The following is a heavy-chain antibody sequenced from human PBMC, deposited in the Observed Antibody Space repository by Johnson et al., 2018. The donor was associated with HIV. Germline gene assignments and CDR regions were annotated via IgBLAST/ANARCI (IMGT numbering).Heavy chain of an antibody. V-gene: IGHV3-66*01. J-gene: IGHJ3*02. Sequence: VQLVESGGGVVQRGGSLRLSCAASGFTVSSNYMTWVRQAPGKGLEWVSVIYSGGSTYYADSVKGRFTISRDHSENTLYLQMNSLKTEDTAVYYCTTDLVPAAKEPVVVGGAFDIWGQGTMVTVSS. CDR2: IYSGGST. CDR1: GFTVSSNY. CDR3: TTDLVPAAKEPVVVGGAFDI. D-gene: IGHD2-2*01.